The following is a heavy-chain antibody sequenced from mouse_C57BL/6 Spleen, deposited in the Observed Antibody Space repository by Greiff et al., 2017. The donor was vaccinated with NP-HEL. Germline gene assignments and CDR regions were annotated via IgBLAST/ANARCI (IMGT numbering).Heavy chain of an antibody. D-gene: IGHD1-1*01. CDR3: ARYGPYYFDY. V-gene: IGHV1-78*01. CDR2: IYPSDGGT. J-gene: IGHJ2*01. Sequence: VQLVESDAELVKPGASVKISCKVSGYTFTDHTVHWMKQRPEQGLEWIGYIYPSDGGTKYNEKFKGKATLTADKSSSTAYMQLNSLTSEDSAVYCCARYGPYYFDYWGQGTTLTVSS. CDR1: GYTFTDHT.